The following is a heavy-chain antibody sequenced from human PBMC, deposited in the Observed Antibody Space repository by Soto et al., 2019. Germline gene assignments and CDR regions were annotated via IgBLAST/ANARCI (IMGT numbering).Heavy chain of an antibody. CDR1: GFTFSSYW. CDR2: IKQDGSEK. J-gene: IGHJ6*03. V-gene: IGHV3-7*01. Sequence: EVQLVESGGGLVQPGGSLRLSCAASGFTFSSYWMSWVRQAPGKGLEWVANIKQDGSEKYYVDSVKGRFTISRDNAKNSLYLQMNSLRAKDTAVYYCARGSRVRGVTYYMDVWGKGTTVTVSS. D-gene: IGHD3-10*01. CDR3: ARGSRVRGVTYYMDV.